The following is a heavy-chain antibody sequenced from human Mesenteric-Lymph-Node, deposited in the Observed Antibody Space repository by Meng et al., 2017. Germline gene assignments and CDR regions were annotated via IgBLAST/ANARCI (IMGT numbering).Heavy chain of an antibody. CDR3: ARVRIAAAGTGNDY. Sequence: GESLKISCAASGFTFSSYEMNWVRQAPGKGLEWVSYISSSGSTIYYADSVKGRFTISRDNAKNSLYLQMNSLRAGDTAVYYCARVRIAAAGTGNDYWGQGTLVTVSS. CDR2: ISSSGSTI. V-gene: IGHV3-48*03. J-gene: IGHJ4*02. D-gene: IGHD6-13*01. CDR1: GFTFSSYE.